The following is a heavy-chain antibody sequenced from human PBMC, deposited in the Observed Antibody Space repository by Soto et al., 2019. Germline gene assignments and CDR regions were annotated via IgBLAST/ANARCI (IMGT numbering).Heavy chain of an antibody. CDR1: GYTFTNNV. J-gene: IGHJ4*02. CDR2: IHTAKGNT. Sequence: ASVKVSCKASGYTFTNNVIHWLRQAPGQKLEWMGWIHTAKGNTKYSQKFEARVTLTRDTAASTAYMELNSLRSDDTAVYYCARGRGWRDYWGQGTLVTVSS. CDR3: ARGRGWRDY. D-gene: IGHD6-19*01. V-gene: IGHV1-3*04.